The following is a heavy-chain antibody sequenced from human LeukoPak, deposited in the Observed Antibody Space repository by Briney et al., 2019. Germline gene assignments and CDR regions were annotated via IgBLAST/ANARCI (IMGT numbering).Heavy chain of an antibody. J-gene: IGHJ4*02. CDR3: ARGRGGIAARRGNFDY. CDR1: GGSLSGYY. D-gene: IGHD6-6*01. V-gene: IGHV4-34*01. Sequence: SETLSLTCAVYGGSLSGYYCSWIRQPPGKGLEWIGEINHSGSTNYNPSLKSRVTISVDTSKNQFSLKLSSVTAADTAVYYCARGRGGIAARRGNFDYWGQGTLVSVSS. CDR2: INHSGST.